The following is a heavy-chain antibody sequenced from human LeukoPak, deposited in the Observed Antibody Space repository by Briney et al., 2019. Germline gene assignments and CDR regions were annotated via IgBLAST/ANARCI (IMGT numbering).Heavy chain of an antibody. CDR2: ISSSSSYI. J-gene: IGHJ1*01. Sequence: PGGSLRLSCAASGFTFSSYSMNWVRQAPGKGLEWVSSISSSSSYIYYADSVKGRFTISRDNAKNSLYLQMNSLRAEDTAVYYCATYSSLNRREFQYWGQGTLLTVSS. CDR1: GFTFSSYS. D-gene: IGHD3-22*01. CDR3: ATYSSLNRREFQY. V-gene: IGHV3-21*01.